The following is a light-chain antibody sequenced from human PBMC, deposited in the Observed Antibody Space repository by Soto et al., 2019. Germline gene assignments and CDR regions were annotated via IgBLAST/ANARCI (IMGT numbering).Light chain of an antibody. CDR1: QSVDSSF. Sequence: EIVLTQSPGTLSLSPGERATLSCRASQSVDSSFLAWYQHKPGQSPRLLLYATSSRGAGIPDRFSASGSGTDFTLTIGRLEPEDSALYYCHQYGRLPRTFGQGTKVDIK. J-gene: IGKJ1*01. V-gene: IGKV3-20*01. CDR3: HQYGRLPRT. CDR2: ATS.